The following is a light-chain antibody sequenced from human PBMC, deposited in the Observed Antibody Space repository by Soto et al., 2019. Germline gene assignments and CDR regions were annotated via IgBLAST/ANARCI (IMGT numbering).Light chain of an antibody. J-gene: IGKJ4*01. V-gene: IGKV3-15*01. Sequence: EIVMTQSPATLSVSPGEGATLSCRASQSVSSNLAWYQQKPGQAPRILLYAASTRATGIPRKFRGSGSGTEFTLTITSLQSEDVAVYYCQQYNNWPPLTFGGGTKVEIK. CDR2: AAS. CDR3: QQYNNWPPLT. CDR1: QSVSSN.